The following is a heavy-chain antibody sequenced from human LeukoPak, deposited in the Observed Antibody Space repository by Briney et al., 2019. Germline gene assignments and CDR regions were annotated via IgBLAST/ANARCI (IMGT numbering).Heavy chain of an antibody. CDR3: ARRVAATGIYAFDI. J-gene: IGHJ3*02. Sequence: PSETLSLTCTVSGGSISSYYWSWIRQPPGKGLEWIGYIYYSGSTNYNPSLKSRVAISIDTSKNQFSLKLCSVTAADTAVYYCARRVAATGIYAFDIWGQGTMVTVSS. V-gene: IGHV4-59*01. CDR2: IYYSGST. CDR1: GGSISSYY. D-gene: IGHD6-13*01.